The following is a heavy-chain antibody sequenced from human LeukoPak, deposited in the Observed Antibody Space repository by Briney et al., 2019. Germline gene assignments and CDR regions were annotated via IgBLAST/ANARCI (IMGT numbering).Heavy chain of an antibody. J-gene: IGHJ5*02. CDR1: GGSFSGYY. V-gene: IGHV4-34*01. Sequence: SETLSLTCAVYGGSFSGYYWSWIRQPPGKGLEWIGEINHSGSTNYNPSLKSRVTISVDTSKNQFSLKLSSVTAADTAVYYCARGQRRTVKNGGYDHWGQGTLVTVSS. CDR3: ARGQRRTVKNGGYDH. CDR2: INHSGST. D-gene: IGHD4-17*01.